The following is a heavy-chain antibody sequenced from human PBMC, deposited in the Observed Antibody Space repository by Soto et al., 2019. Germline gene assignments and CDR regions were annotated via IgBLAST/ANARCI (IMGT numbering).Heavy chain of an antibody. CDR3: ATVSCRGGSCYFTSRYHSYVMDV. Sequence: QVQLQQWGAGLLKPSETLSLTCAVFNGSFSGYYWSWIRQAPGKGLEGIGEINHSGRINYNPSLETRVTVSADTSKDAFSLNLWSATAADTGVYYFATVSCRGGSCYFTSRYHSYVMDVWGQGTTVNVSS. CDR2: INHSGRI. J-gene: IGHJ6*02. CDR1: NGSFSGYY. V-gene: IGHV4-34*01. D-gene: IGHD2-15*01.